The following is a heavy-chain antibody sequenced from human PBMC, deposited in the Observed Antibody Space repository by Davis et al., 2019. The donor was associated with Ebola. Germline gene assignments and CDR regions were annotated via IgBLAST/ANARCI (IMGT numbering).Heavy chain of an antibody. CDR2: INAGNGNT. CDR1: GYTFTSYA. CDR3: ARDTYYYGSGSLLTDYFDY. D-gene: IGHD3-10*01. Sequence: ASVKVSCKASGYTFTSYAMHWVRQAPGQRLEWMGWINAGNGNTKYSQKLQGRVTMTTDTSTSTAYMELRSLRSDDTAVYYCARDTYYYGSGSLLTDYFDYWGQGTLVTVSS. J-gene: IGHJ4*02. V-gene: IGHV1-3*01.